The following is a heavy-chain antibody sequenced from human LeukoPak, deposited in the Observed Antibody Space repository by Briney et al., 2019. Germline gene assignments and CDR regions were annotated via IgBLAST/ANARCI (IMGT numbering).Heavy chain of an antibody. CDR2: IYYSGST. CDR3: ARSRVSRGSTYAHAFDI. J-gene: IGHJ3*02. V-gene: IGHV4-59*08. D-gene: IGHD2-15*01. Sequence: SETPSLTCTVSGGSISSYYWSWIRQPPGKGLEWIGYIYYSGSTNYNPSLKSRVTISVDTSKNQFSLKLSSVTAADTAVYYCARSRVSRGSTYAHAFDIWGQGTMVTVSS. CDR1: GGSISSYY.